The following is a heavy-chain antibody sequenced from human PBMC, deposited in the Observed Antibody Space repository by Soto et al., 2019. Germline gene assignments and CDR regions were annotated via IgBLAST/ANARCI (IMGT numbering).Heavy chain of an antibody. CDR1: GSTFTSYD. CDR3: ARVPVQLWFYVEYNWFDP. CDR2: MNPNSGNT. V-gene: IGHV1-8*01. J-gene: IGHJ5*02. D-gene: IGHD5-18*01. Sequence: ASVKVSCKASGSTFTSYDINWVRQATGQGLEWMGWMNPNSGNTGYAQKFQGRVTMTRNTSISTAYMELSSLRSEDTAVYYCARVPVQLWFYVEYNWFDPWGQGTLVTVSS.